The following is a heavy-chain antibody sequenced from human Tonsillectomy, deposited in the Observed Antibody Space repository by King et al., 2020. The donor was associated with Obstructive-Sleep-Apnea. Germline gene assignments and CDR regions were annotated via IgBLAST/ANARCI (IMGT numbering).Heavy chain of an antibody. CDR3: ARQTSSLSDNSAYWTFDY. V-gene: IGHV5-51*01. J-gene: IGHJ4*02. Sequence: QLVQSGAEVKKPGESLRISCKGSGYIFTSHWIGWVRQMPGKGLEWMGIIYPHDSDARYNPSFQGQVTISADKSISTAYLQWSSLKASDTAMYYCARQTSSLSDNSAYWTFDYWGQGTLVTVSS. CDR2: IYPHDSDA. D-gene: IGHD3-22*01. CDR1: GYIFTSHW.